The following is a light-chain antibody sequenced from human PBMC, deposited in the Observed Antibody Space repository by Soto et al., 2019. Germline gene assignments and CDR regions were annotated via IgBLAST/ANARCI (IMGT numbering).Light chain of an antibody. CDR1: ESVSSN. CDR3: QQYNSWPPIT. J-gene: IGKJ5*01. CDR2: GAS. Sequence: EGVMTQSPATLSVSPGERAALCCRASESVSSNLAWYQQRPGQAPRLVIYGASTRATGIPARFSGGGSGTEFTLTISSLQSEDFAVYYCQQYNSWPPITFGQGTRLEIK. V-gene: IGKV3-15*01.